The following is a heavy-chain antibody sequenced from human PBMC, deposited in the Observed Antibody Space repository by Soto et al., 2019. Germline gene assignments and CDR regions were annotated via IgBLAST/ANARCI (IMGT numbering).Heavy chain of an antibody. CDR1: GYTFTGYY. CDR3: ARVRSPPLEALAREEGAFDI. Sequence: GASVKVSCKASGYTFTGYYMHWVRQAPGQGLERMGWINPNSDGTNYAQKFQGWATITRDTSISTAYMELSRLRSDDTAVYYCARVRSPPLEALAREEGAFDIWGQGTMVTVSS. D-gene: IGHD3-16*02. CDR2: INPNSDGT. J-gene: IGHJ3*02. V-gene: IGHV1-2*04.